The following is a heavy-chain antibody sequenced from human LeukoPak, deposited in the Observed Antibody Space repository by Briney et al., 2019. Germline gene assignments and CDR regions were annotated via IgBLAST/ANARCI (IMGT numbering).Heavy chain of an antibody. CDR3: ARYIVLMVYAENYYMDV. CDR2: INPNSGGT. V-gene: IGHV1-2*02. D-gene: IGHD2-8*01. CDR1: GYTFTGYY. J-gene: IGHJ6*03. Sequence: ASVKVSCKASGYTFTGYYMHWVRQAPGQGLEWMGWINPNSGGTNYAQKFQGRVTMTRDTSISTAYMELSRLRSDDTAVYYCARYIVLMVYAENYYMDVWGKGTTVTVSS.